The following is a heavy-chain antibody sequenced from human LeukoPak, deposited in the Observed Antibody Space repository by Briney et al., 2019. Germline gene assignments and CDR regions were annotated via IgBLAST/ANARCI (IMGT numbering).Heavy chain of an antibody. J-gene: IGHJ5*02. V-gene: IGHV1-46*01. D-gene: IGHD3-16*02. CDR3: ARDMKMITFGGIIVSGKFDP. Sequence: PGASVKVSCKASGYTFTSYYMHWVRQAPGQGLEWMGIINLSGGSTSYAQKFQGRVTMTRDTSTSTVYMELSSLGSEDTAVYYCARDMKMITFGGIIVSGKFDPWGQGTLVTVSS. CDR2: INLSGGST. CDR1: GYTFTSYY.